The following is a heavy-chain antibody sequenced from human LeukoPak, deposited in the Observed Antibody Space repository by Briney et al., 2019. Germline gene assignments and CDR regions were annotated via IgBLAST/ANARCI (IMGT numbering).Heavy chain of an antibody. CDR1: GYTFTSYD. CDR2: TNPISGYT. Sequence: GASVKVSCKASGYTFTSYDINWVRQATGQGLEWMGWTNPISGYTGSAQKFQGRVTMTRNTSISTAYMELSSLRSEDTAVYYCARGNWLYSSSWSSLAFDIWGQGTMVTVSS. V-gene: IGHV1-8*01. CDR3: ARGNWLYSSSWSSLAFDI. D-gene: IGHD6-13*01. J-gene: IGHJ3*02.